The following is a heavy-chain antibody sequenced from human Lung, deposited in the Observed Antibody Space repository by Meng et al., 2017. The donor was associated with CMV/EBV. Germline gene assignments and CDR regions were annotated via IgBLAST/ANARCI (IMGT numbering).Heavy chain of an antibody. J-gene: IGHJ4*02. CDR2: VYYNGST. CDR3: ARRLWGFFDS. V-gene: IGHV4-39*02. CDR1: AGSVSSTHYY. Sequence: SETLSLXFSVSAGSVSSTHYYWGWIRQPPGKGLEWIGHVYYNGSTYHNPSLKSRVTMSVDTSKNHFSLNVSSVTAADTAVYYCARRLWGFFDSWGQGTLVTVSS. D-gene: IGHD3-16*01.